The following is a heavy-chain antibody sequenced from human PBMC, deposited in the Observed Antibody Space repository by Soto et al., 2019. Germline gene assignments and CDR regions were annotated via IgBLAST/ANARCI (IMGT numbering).Heavy chain of an antibody. CDR3: AREQWLPHYYFDY. CDR2: IKQDGSEK. CDR1: GFTFSSYW. V-gene: IGHV3-7*03. D-gene: IGHD6-19*01. Sequence: PGGSLRLSCAASGFTFSSYWMSWVRQAPGKGLEWVANIKQDGSEKYCVDSVKGRFTISRDNAKNSLCLQMNSLRAEDTAVYYCAREQWLPHYYFDYWGQGTLVTVSS. J-gene: IGHJ4*02.